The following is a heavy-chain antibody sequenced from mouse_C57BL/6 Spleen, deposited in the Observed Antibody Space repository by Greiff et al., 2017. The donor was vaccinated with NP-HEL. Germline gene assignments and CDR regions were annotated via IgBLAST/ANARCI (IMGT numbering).Heavy chain of an antibody. CDR2: INYDGSST. V-gene: IGHV5-16*01. Sequence: EVQRVESEGGLVQPGSSMKLSCTASGFTFSDYYMAWVRQVPEKGLEWVANINYDGSSTYYLDSLKSRFIISRDNAKNILYLQMSSLKSEDTATYYCARTFYDGYFDYWGQGTTLTVSS. CDR1: GFTFSDYY. J-gene: IGHJ2*01. D-gene: IGHD2-3*01. CDR3: ARTFYDGYFDY.